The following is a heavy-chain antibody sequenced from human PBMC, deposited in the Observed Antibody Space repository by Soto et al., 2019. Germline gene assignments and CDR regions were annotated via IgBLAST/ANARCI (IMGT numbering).Heavy chain of an antibody. CDR3: ARDYKQQLVNWFDP. V-gene: IGHV1-3*01. J-gene: IGHJ5*02. CDR2: INAGNGNT. CDR1: GYTLTSYA. D-gene: IGHD6-13*01. Sequence: GASVKVSCKASGYTLTSYAMHWVRQAPGQRLEWMGWINAGNGNTKYSQKFQGRVTITRDTSASTAYMELSSLRSEDTAVYYCARDYKQQLVNWFDPWGQGTLVTVSS.